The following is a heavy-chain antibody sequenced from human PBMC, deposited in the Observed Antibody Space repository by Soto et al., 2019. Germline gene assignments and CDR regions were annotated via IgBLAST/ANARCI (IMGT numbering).Heavy chain of an antibody. D-gene: IGHD5-18*01. V-gene: IGHV4-59*01. CDR2: IYYSGST. CDR1: GGTISSYY. Sequence: PSETMSLTCTVSGGTISSYYLGWIRQTPGKGLEWIGYIYYSGSTNYNPSLKSRVTISVDTSKNQFSLKLSSVTAADTAVYYCARERYSYGLDYWGQGTLVTVSS. CDR3: ARERYSYGLDY. J-gene: IGHJ4*02.